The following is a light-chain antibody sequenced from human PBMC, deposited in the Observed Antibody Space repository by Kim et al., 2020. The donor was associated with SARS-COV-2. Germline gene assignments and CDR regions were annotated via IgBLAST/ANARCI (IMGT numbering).Light chain of an antibody. CDR1: QSVNSNY. CDR2: AAS. CDR3: QHYGNSLALT. Sequence: EIVLTQSPGTRSLSPGERATLSCRASQSVNSNYLAWYQQKPGQAPRLLIYAASNRATGIPDRFSGSGSGTDFTHTISRLEPEDFAVYSCQHYGNSLALTFGGGTKVDIK. V-gene: IGKV3-20*01. J-gene: IGKJ4*01.